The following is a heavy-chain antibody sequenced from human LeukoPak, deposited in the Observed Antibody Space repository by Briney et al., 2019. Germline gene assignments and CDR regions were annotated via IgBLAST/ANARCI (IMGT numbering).Heavy chain of an antibody. J-gene: IGHJ5*02. D-gene: IGHD2-2*01. CDR3: ARSLPYCTNTSCYLDP. V-gene: IGHV3-7*01. Sequence: GGSLRLSCAASGFTFSSYWMSWVRQAPGKGLEWVANIKQDGSEKYYVDSVKGRFTISRDNAKNSLYLQMNSLRAEDTAVYYCARSLPYCTNTSCYLDPWGQGTLVTVSS. CDR1: GFTFSSYW. CDR2: IKQDGSEK.